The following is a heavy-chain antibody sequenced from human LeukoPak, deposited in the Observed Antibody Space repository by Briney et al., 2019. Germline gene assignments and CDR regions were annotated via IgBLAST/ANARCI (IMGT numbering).Heavy chain of an antibody. CDR1: GGSISSSNYY. D-gene: IGHD3-10*01. J-gene: IGHJ6*03. V-gene: IGHV4-39*07. CDR3: ARGRVRGVMPYYYYYYMDV. Sequence: SETQSLTCTVSGGSISSSNYYWGWIRQPPGKGLEWIGSIYYSGNTYYNPSLKSRVTISVDASKNQFSLKLSSVTAADTAVYYCARGRVRGVMPYYYYYYMDVWGKGTTVTVSS. CDR2: IYYSGNT.